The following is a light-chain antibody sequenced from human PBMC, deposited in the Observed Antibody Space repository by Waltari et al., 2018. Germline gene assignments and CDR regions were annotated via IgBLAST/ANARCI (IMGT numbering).Light chain of an antibody. Sequence: QSALTQPASVSASPGQSTPVSCRGSISAIGLFKVVSWFQQYPGKPPRLIIYEVNKRPPGISDRFSATKSGNVASLTISGLQADDEADYYCCSFTSSSTYVFGSGTTVTVL. V-gene: IGLV2-23*02. CDR3: CSFTSSSTYV. J-gene: IGLJ1*01. CDR2: EVN. CDR1: ISAIGLFKV.